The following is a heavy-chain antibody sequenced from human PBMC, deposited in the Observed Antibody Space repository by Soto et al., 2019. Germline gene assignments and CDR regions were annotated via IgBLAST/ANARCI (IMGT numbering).Heavy chain of an antibody. D-gene: IGHD1-1*01. Sequence: PSETLSLTCTVSGDSIRRFYWSWIRQPPGKGLEWVGYIFYSGKTNYNPSLESRVTISVDASKKQFSLKLTSVTAADTAVYYCASEAWKNAYWGLGSLVTVSS. J-gene: IGHJ4*02. CDR1: GDSIRRFY. CDR2: IFYSGKT. V-gene: IGHV4-59*12. CDR3: ASEAWKNAY.